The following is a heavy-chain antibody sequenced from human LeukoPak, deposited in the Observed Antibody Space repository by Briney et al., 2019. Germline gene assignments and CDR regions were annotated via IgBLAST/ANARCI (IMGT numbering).Heavy chain of an antibody. Sequence: PSETLSLTCTVSGGSISSYYWSWIRQPPGKGLEWIGYIYYSGSTNYNPSLKSRVTISVDTSKNQFSLKLSSVTAADTAVYYCARGKPGIAVAGTKFDYWGQGTPVTVSS. V-gene: IGHV4-59*08. D-gene: IGHD6-19*01. CDR2: IYYSGST. CDR3: ARGKPGIAVAGTKFDY. CDR1: GGSISSYY. J-gene: IGHJ4*02.